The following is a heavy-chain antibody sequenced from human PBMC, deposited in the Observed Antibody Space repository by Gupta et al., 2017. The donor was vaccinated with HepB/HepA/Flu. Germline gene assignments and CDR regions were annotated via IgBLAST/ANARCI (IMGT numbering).Heavy chain of an antibody. CDR1: GFTVSSNY. D-gene: IGHD6-19*01. V-gene: IGHV3-66*01. J-gene: IGHJ4*02. CDR2: IYRGGST. Sequence: EVQLVESGGGLVQPGGSLRLSCAASGFTVSSNYMSWVRQAPGKGLEWVSVIYRGGSTYYADSVKGRFTISRDNSKNTLYLQMNSLRAEDTAVYYCARDQGTAVAGMFDYWGQGTLVTVSS. CDR3: ARDQGTAVAGMFDY.